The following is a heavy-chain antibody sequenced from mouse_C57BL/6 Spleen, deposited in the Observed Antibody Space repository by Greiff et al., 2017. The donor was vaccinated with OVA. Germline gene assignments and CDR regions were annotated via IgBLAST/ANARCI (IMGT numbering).Heavy chain of an antibody. V-gene: IGHV1-62-2*01. D-gene: IGHD1-1*01. J-gene: IGHJ2*01. Sequence: QVQLQQSGAELVKPGASVKLSCKASGYTFTEYTIHWVKQRSGQGLEWIGWFYPGSGSIKYNEKFKDKATLTADKSSSTVYMELSRLTSEDSAVYFCARHEPQYYGSSYSYYFDYWGQGTTLTVSS. CDR3: ARHEPQYYGSSYSYYFDY. CDR1: GYTFTEYT. CDR2: FYPGSGSI.